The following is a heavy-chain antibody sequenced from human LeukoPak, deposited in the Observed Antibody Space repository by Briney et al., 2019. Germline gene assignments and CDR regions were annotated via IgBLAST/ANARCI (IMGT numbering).Heavy chain of an antibody. CDR3: ARAFSSGWYYYFDY. Sequence: SETLSLTCTVSGGSISSYYWSWIRQPPGKGLEWIGYIYYSGSTNYNPSLKSRVTISVDTSKNQFSLKLSSVTAADTAVYYCARAFSSGWYYYFDYWGQGTLVTVSS. V-gene: IGHV4-59*01. D-gene: IGHD6-19*01. CDR2: IYYSGST. J-gene: IGHJ4*02. CDR1: GGSISSYY.